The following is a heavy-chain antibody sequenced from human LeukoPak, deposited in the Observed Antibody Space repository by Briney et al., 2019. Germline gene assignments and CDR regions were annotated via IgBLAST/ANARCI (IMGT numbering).Heavy chain of an antibody. V-gene: IGHV3-21*01. D-gene: IGHD3-22*01. CDR2: ISSSSSYI. CDR1: GFTFSSYS. CDR3: ARASYYYDSSGYTDY. J-gene: IGHJ4*02. Sequence: GGSLRLSCAASGFTFSSYSMNWVRQAPGKGLEWVSSISSSSSYIYYADSVKGRFTISRDNAKNSLYLQMNSLRAEDTAVYYRARASYYYDSSGYTDYWGQGTLVTVSS.